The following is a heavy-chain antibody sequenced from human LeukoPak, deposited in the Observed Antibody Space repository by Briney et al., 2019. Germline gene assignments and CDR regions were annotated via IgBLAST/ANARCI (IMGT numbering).Heavy chain of an antibody. Sequence: GASVKVSCKASGYTFTSYDINWVRQVTGQGLEWMGWMNPNSGNTGYAQKFQGRVTMTRNTSISTAYMELSSLRSEDTAVYYCARGSLAAREARGGWFDPWGRGTLVTVSS. V-gene: IGHV1-8*01. J-gene: IGHJ5*02. CDR1: GYTFTSYD. D-gene: IGHD6-6*01. CDR2: MNPNSGNT. CDR3: ARGSLAAREARGGWFDP.